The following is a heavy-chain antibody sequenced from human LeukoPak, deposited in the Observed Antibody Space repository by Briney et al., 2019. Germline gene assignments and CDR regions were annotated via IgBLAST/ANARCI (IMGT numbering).Heavy chain of an antibody. D-gene: IGHD5-12*01. Sequence: SETLSLTCAVYGGSFSGYYWSWIRQPPGKGLEWIGEINHSGSTNYNPSLKSRVTISVDTSKNQFSLKLSSVTAADTAVYYCARGQNSGYDRLDYWGQGTLVTVSS. V-gene: IGHV4-34*01. J-gene: IGHJ4*02. CDR2: INHSGST. CDR1: GGSFSGYY. CDR3: ARGQNSGYDRLDY.